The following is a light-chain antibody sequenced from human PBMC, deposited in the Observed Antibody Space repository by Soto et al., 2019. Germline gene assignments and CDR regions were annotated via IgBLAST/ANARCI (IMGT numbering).Light chain of an antibody. CDR3: SSNVGSNNFV. CDR1: SSDIGNYKY. J-gene: IGLJ1*01. V-gene: IGLV2-8*01. CDR2: EVT. Sequence: QSVLTQPPSASGSPGQSVTISCTGTSSDIGNYKYVSRYQQHPGKAPKLIIYEVTERPSGVSDRFSGSKSGNTASLTVSGLQAEDEALYYCSSNVGSNNFVFGTGTKVTVL.